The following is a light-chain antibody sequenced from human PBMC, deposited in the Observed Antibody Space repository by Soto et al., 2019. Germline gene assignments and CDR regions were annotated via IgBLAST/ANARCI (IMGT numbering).Light chain of an antibody. Sequence: EIVLTQSPATLSLSAGERVTLSCRSSQSVDTMVAWYQQQVGRTPRLLIYETSSRATGVRARFSGSGSGTDFTLTISRLEPEDFAIYFCQVRSDWPPFKYTFGQGTKLEVK. CDR3: QVRSDWPPFKYT. J-gene: IGKJ2*01. CDR2: ETS. V-gene: IGKV3-11*01. CDR1: QSVDTM.